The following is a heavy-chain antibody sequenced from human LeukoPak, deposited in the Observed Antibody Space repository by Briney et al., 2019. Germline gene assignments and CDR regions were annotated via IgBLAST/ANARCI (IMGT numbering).Heavy chain of an antibody. Sequence: GGSLRLSCAASGFTFITYSMNWVRQAPGQGLEWVSSISSSSSYIYYADSVRGRFTISRDNPKNSLYLQMNSLRAEDTAVYYCARGGSYLSAFDIWGQGTMVTVSS. D-gene: IGHD1-26*01. V-gene: IGHV3-21*01. J-gene: IGHJ3*02. CDR2: ISSSSSYI. CDR3: ARGGSYLSAFDI. CDR1: GFTFITYS.